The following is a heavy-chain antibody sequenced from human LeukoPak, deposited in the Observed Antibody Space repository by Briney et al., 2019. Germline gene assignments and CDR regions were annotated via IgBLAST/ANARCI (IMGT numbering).Heavy chain of an antibody. J-gene: IGHJ4*02. CDR3: ARDSSGYTFGSFDY. D-gene: IGHD3-22*01. CDR1: GGTFSSYA. Sequence: EASVKVSCKASGGTFSSYAISWVRQAPGQGLEWMGRIIPIFGTANYAQKFQGRVTITTDESTSTAYTELSSLRSEDTAVYYCARDSSGYTFGSFDYWGQGTLVTVSS. V-gene: IGHV1-69*05. CDR2: IIPIFGTA.